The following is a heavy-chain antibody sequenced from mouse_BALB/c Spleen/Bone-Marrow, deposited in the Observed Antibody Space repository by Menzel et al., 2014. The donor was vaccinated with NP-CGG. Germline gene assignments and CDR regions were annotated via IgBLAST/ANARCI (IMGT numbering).Heavy chain of an antibody. CDR2: IRNKANGYTT. J-gene: IGHJ1*01. CDR1: GFTFTDYY. Sequence: KLVVSGGGLVQPGGSLRLSCATSGFTFTDYYMSWVRQPPGKALEWLGFIRNKANGYTTEYSASVKGRFTITRDNSQSILYLQMNTLRAEDSATYYCARDEKVRIYWYFDVWGSGTPVPVSS. V-gene: IGHV7-3*02. CDR3: ARDEKVRIYWYFDV. D-gene: IGHD2-14*01.